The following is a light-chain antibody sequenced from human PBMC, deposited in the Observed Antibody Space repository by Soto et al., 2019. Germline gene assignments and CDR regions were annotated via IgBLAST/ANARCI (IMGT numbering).Light chain of an antibody. J-gene: IGLJ1*01. CDR2: DVS. CDR3: SSYTSSSILGYV. CDR1: SSDVGGYNY. Sequence: QSVLTQPASVSGSPGQSITISCTGTSSDVGGYNYVSWYQQHPGKALKLMIYDVSNRPPGVSNRFSGSKSGNTASLTISGLQAEDEAGYYCSSYTSSSILGYVFGTGTKVTVL. V-gene: IGLV2-14*01.